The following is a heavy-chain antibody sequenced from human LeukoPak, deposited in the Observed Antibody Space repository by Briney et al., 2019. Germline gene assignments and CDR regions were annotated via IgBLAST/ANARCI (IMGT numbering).Heavy chain of an antibody. D-gene: IGHD3-22*01. Sequence: GGSLRLSCAASGFTFSSYSMNWVRQAPGKGLEWVSSISSSSSYIYYADSVKGRFTISRDNAKNSLYLQMNSLRAEDTAVYYCARDKDYYDSSGSITLDYWSQGTLVTVSS. CDR1: GFTFSSYS. CDR2: ISSSSSYI. J-gene: IGHJ4*02. CDR3: ARDKDYYDSSGSITLDY. V-gene: IGHV3-21*01.